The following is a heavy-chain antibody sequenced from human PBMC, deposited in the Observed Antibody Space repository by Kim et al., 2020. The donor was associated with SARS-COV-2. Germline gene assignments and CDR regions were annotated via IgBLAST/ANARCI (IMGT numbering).Heavy chain of an antibody. V-gene: IGHV4-39*01. J-gene: IGHJ2*01. CDR1: GGSISSSSYY. D-gene: IGHD3-22*01. CDR3: ASLSPLDRAFDL. CDR2: IYYSGST. Sequence: SETLSLTCTVSGGSISSSSYYWGWIRQPPGKGLEWIGSIYYSGSTYYNPSLKSRVTISVDTSKNQFSLKLSSVTAADTAVYYCASLSPLDRAFDLWGRGTLVTVSS.